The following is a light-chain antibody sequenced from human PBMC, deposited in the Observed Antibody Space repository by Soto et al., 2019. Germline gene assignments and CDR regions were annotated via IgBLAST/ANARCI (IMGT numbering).Light chain of an antibody. J-gene: IGKJ1*01. CDR1: QSVSSN. CDR2: GVS. CDR3: QQYNNWPPWT. Sequence: EIVMTQSPATLSVSPGERATLSCRASQSVSSNLAWYQQKPGQAPRLLIYGVSTRATGIPARFSGSGSGTEFPLTISSLQSEDFAVYYCQQYNNWPPWTFGQGTKVEIK. V-gene: IGKV3-15*01.